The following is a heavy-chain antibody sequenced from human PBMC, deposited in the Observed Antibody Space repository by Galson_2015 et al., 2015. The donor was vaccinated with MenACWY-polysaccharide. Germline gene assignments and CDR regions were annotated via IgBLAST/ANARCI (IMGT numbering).Heavy chain of an antibody. V-gene: IGHV3-23*01. CDR1: GFSFSAYG. Sequence: SLRLSCAASGFSFSAYGMSWVRQAPGRGLEWVSGSGTGGGLYYADSVKGRFTVSRDNSKKTLYLQMNNLRAEDTAVYYCAKVGPRSSWTMGIDYWGQGTLVTVSS. CDR2: SGTGGGL. D-gene: IGHD6-13*01. CDR3: AKVGPRSSWTMGIDY. J-gene: IGHJ4*02.